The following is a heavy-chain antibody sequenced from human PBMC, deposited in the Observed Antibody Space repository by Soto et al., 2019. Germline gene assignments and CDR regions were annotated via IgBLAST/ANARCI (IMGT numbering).Heavy chain of an antibody. D-gene: IGHD6-19*01. CDR2: ISYDGSNK. J-gene: IGHJ4*02. Sequence: GGSLRLSCAASGFTFSSYGMHCVRQAPGKGLEWVAVISYDGSNKYYADSVKGRFTISRDNSKNTRYLQMNSRRAEDTAVYYCAKIFPRQWLDFDYWGQGCLVTVSS. V-gene: IGHV3-30*18. CDR1: GFTFSSYG. CDR3: AKIFPRQWLDFDY.